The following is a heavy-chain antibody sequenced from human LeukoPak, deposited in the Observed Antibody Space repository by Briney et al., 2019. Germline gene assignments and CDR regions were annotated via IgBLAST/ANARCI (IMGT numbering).Heavy chain of an antibody. CDR2: IYSGGST. CDR3: AREKNYYYGMDV. Sequence: QPGGSLRLSCAASGFTVSSNYISWVRQAPGKGLEWVSVIYSGGSTYYADSVKGRFTISRDNSKNTLYLQMNSLRGEDTAVYYCAREKNYYYGMDVWGQGTTVTVSS. V-gene: IGHV3-53*01. CDR1: GFTVSSNY. J-gene: IGHJ6*02.